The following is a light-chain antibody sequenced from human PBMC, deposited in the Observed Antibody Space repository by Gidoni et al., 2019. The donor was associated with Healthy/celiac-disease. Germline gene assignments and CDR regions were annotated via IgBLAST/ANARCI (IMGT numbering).Light chain of an antibody. J-gene: IGKJ3*01. Sequence: DIQMTQSPSSLSASVGDRVTLTCQASQDISNYLNWYQQKPGKAPKLLIYDASNLETGVPSRFSGSGSGTDFTFTISSLQPEDIATYYCQQYDNLPVTFGRGTKVDIK. V-gene: IGKV1-33*01. CDR3: QQYDNLPVT. CDR2: DAS. CDR1: QDISNY.